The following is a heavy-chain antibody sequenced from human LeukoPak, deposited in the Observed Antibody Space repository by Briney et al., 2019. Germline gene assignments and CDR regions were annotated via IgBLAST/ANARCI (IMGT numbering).Heavy chain of an antibody. V-gene: IGHV1-18*04. Sequence: ASVKVSCKASGYTFTGYYMHWVRQAPGQGLEWMGWISAYNGNTNYAQKLQGRVTMTTDTSTSTAYMELRSLRSDDTAVYYCARDLRVRGVISSWFDPWGQGTLVTVSS. D-gene: IGHD3-10*01. J-gene: IGHJ5*02. CDR1: GYTFTGYY. CDR3: ARDLRVRGVISSWFDP. CDR2: ISAYNGNT.